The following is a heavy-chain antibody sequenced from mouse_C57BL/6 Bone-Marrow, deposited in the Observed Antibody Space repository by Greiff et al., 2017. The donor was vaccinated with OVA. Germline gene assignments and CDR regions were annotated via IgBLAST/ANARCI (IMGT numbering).Heavy chain of an antibody. D-gene: IGHD1-1*01. CDR1: GFTFSSYG. CDR2: ISSGGSYT. V-gene: IGHV5-6*01. J-gene: IGHJ3*01. Sequence: EVQLVESGGDLVKPGGSLKLSCAASGFTFSSYGMSWVRQTPDKRLEWVATISSGGSYTYYPDSVKGRFTISRDNAKNTLYLQMSSLKSEDTAMYYCARRAVVEGFAYWGQGTLVTVSA. CDR3: ARRAVVEGFAY.